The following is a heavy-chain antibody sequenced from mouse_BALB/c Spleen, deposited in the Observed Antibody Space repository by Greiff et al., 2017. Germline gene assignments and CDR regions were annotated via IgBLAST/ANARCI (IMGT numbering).Heavy chain of an antibody. V-gene: IGHV5-6-5*01. CDR3: ARAYGCDGFDY. D-gene: IGHD2-2*01. J-gene: IGHJ2*01. Sequence: DVMLVESGGGLVKPGGSLKLSCAASGFTFSSYAMSWVRQTPEKRLEWVASISSGGSTYYPDSVKGRFTISRDNARNILYLQMSSLRSEDTAMYYCARAYGCDGFDYWGQGTTLSLL. CDR1: GFTFSSYA. CDR2: ISSGGST.